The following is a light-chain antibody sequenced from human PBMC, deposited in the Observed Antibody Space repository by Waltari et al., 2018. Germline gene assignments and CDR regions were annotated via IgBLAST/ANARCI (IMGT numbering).Light chain of an antibody. CDR1: QTVSIY. J-gene: IGKJ2*02. CDR3: QQSYSNPRT. Sequence: DIQLTQSPSSLSASVGDRVTITCRASQTVSIYLNWYQQKPGKAPDLLVHAASTLHSGGPSRFSGSGSGTDFTLTITNLQPEDFATYYCQQSYSNPRTFGQGTKLEIK. CDR2: AAS. V-gene: IGKV1-39*01.